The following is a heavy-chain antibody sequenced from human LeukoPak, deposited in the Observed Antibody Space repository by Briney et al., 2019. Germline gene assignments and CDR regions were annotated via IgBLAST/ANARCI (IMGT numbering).Heavy chain of an antibody. D-gene: IGHD5-18*01. V-gene: IGHV3-7*01. CDR3: VREGQTAWNDY. J-gene: IGHJ4*02. CDR2: IKQDASEK. Sequence: GGSLRLSCAASGFTFSNYWMSWVRQAPGKGLEWVAIIKQDASEKYYVGSVRGRFTISRDNAKNSVYLQMNSLRAEDTAVYYCVREGQTAWNDYWGQGTLATVSS. CDR1: GFTFSNYW.